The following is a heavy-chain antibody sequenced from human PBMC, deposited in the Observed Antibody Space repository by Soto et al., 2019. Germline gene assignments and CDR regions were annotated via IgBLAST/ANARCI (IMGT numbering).Heavy chain of an antibody. V-gene: IGHV4-31*03. CDR3: ARVPYYYDSSGYYLDY. CDR2: IYYSGST. J-gene: IGHJ4*02. Sequence: SETLSLTCTVSGGSISSGGYYWSWIRHHPGKGLEWIGYIYYSGSTYYNPSLKSRVTISVDTSKNQFSLKLSSVTAADTAVYYCARVPYYYDSSGYYLDYWGQGTLVTVSS. CDR1: GGSISSGGYY. D-gene: IGHD3-22*01.